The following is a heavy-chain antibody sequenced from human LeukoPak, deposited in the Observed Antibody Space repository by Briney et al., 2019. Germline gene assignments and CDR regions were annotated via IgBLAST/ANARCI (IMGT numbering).Heavy chain of an antibody. D-gene: IGHD6-13*01. J-gene: IGHJ2*01. CDR3: ARHVSYSSSWYRQGYFDL. CDR2: IYTSGST. Sequence: SETLSLTCTVSGGSISSYYWSWIRQPAGKGLEWIGRIYTSGSTNYNPSLKSRVTMSVDTSKNQFSLKLSSVTAADTAVYYCARHVSYSSSWYRQGYFDLWGRGTLVTVSS. V-gene: IGHV4-4*07. CDR1: GGSISSYY.